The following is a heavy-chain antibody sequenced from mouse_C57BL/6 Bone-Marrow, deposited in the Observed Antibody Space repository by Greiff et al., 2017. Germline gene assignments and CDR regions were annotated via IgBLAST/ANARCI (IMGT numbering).Heavy chain of an antibody. J-gene: IGHJ2*01. CDR2: IYPGDGDT. CDR3: AVVEGFDY. V-gene: IGHV1-82*01. D-gene: IGHD1-1*01. CDR1: GYAFSSSW. Sequence: QVQLQQSGPELVKPGASVKISCKASGYAFSSSWMNWVKQRPGQGLEWIGRIYPGDGDTNYNGKFKGKATLTADKSSSTAYMLLSSLTSEDSAVYCCAVVEGFDYWGQGTTLTVSS.